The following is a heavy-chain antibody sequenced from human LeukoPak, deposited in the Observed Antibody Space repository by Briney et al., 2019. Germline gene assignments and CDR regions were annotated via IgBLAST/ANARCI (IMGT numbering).Heavy chain of an antibody. J-gene: IGHJ4*02. CDR3: ARDEGQLQFDY. D-gene: IGHD2-2*01. V-gene: IGHV1-46*01. Sequence: ASVKVSCKASGYTFTGYYMHWVRQAPGQGLEWMGIINPSGGSTSYAQKFQGRVTMTRDTSTSTVYMELSSLRSEDTAVYYCARDEGQLQFDYWGQGTLVTVSS. CDR2: INPSGGST. CDR1: GYTFTGYY.